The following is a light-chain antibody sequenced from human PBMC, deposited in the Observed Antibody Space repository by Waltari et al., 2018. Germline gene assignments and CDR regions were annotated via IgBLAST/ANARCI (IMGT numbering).Light chain of an antibody. Sequence: QSVLTQPPSASGTPGQRVTISCSGSSSNIGSDYVYWFQQPPGTAPKLLIYKDNQRPAGVPDRFSGSRSGTSASLAISGLRSEDEADYYCASWDDSLSGWVFGGGTKLTLL. CDR3: ASWDDSLSGWV. CDR2: KDN. V-gene: IGLV1-47*01. CDR1: SSNIGSDY. J-gene: IGLJ3*02.